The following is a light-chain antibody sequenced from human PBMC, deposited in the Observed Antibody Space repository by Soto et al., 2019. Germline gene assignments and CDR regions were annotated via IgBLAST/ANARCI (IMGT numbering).Light chain of an antibody. CDR1: QSPGTW. CDR2: DVS. Sequence: DIRMTQYPSTLSASVGDRVIITCRASQSPGTWMAWYQQKPGTAPVLLIYDVSKLESGVPSRFSGRASGTEFTLTITSLQPDDFATYYCQQYFSYPLTFGGGTKVDIK. V-gene: IGKV1-5*01. J-gene: IGKJ4*01. CDR3: QQYFSYPLT.